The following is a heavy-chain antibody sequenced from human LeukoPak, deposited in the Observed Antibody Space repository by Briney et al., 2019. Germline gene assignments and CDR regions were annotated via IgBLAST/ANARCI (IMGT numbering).Heavy chain of an antibody. CDR3: ARDGRAVAFDY. J-gene: IGHJ4*02. CDR2: ISSSSSYI. Sequence: GGSLRLSCAASGFTFSSYSMNWVRQAPGKGLEWVSSISSSSSYIYYADSVKGRFTISRDNAKNSLYLQMNSLRAEDTAVYCCARDGRAVAFDYWGQGTLVTVSS. CDR1: GFTFSSYS. D-gene: IGHD6-19*01. V-gene: IGHV3-21*01.